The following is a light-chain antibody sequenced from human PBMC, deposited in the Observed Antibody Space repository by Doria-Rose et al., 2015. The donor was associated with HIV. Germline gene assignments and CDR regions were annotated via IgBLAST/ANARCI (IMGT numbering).Light chain of an antibody. CDR2: GAS. CDR1: QSVSTD. CDR3: HQHNNWPT. Sequence: TQSPETLSVSPGESATLSCRASQSVSTDLAWYQHKPGQAPRLLIWGASTRATGIPARFSGSGSGTEFTLTISSLQSEDFAIYFCHQHNNWPTFGQGTRLDIK. V-gene: IGKV3-15*01. J-gene: IGKJ5*01.